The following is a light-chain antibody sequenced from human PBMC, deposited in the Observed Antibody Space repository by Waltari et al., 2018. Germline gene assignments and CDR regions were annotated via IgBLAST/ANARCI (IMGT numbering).Light chain of an antibody. V-gene: IGLV2-23*02. J-gene: IGLJ1*01. CDR1: RSDVGSYNL. CDR2: EVS. Sequence: QSALTQPAPVSGSPGQSITISCPGTRSDVGSYNLVSWYQQHPGKAPKLRISEVSKRPSGVSKRFSGSKSGNTASLTISGLQAEDEADYYCCSYAGSSTSVFGTGTKVTVL. CDR3: CSYAGSSTSV.